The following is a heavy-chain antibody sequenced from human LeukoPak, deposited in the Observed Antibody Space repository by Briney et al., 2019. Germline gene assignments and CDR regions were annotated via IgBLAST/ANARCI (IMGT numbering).Heavy chain of an antibody. D-gene: IGHD1-1*01. CDR1: GGSISGTSYC. V-gene: IGHV4-39*07. Sequence: PSETLFLTCSVSGGSISGTSYCWGWIRQPPGKGPEWIGSHYHTGRIYHNPSLNSRVTISVDTSKNQFSLKLSSVTDADTAVYYCARDGSDNWGLFDNWGRGTLVTVSS. CDR3: ARDGSDNWGLFDN. J-gene: IGHJ4*02. CDR2: HYHTGRI.